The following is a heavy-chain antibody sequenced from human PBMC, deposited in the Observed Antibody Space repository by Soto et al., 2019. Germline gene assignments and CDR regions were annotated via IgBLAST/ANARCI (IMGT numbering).Heavy chain of an antibody. CDR2: IYYSGST. CDR3: ARYLRYDFWSGYYSAVRDYYYYGMDV. CDR1: GGSISSGGYY. D-gene: IGHD3-3*01. Sequence: PSETLSLTCTVSGGSISSGGYYWSWIRQHPGKGLEWIGYIYYSGSTYYNPSLKSRVTISVDTSKNQFPLKLSSVTAADTAVYYCARYLRYDFWSGYYSAVRDYYYYGMDVWGQGTTVTVSS. V-gene: IGHV4-31*03. J-gene: IGHJ6*02.